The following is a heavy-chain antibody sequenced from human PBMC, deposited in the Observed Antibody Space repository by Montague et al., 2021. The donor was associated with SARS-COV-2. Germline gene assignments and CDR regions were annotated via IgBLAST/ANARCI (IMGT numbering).Heavy chain of an antibody. D-gene: IGHD1-26*01. CDR2: IYHSGSA. Sequence: SETLSLTCTVSGGSISSTNYYWGWVRQPPGKGLDWIGSIYHSGSAYYNPSLKSRVTISIDTSKNQFSLKLSSVTAADTAVYYCARVPDSGTYLLGDYWGQGTLVTVSS. J-gene: IGHJ4*02. CDR3: ARVPDSGTYLLGDY. V-gene: IGHV4-39*07. CDR1: GGSISSTNYY.